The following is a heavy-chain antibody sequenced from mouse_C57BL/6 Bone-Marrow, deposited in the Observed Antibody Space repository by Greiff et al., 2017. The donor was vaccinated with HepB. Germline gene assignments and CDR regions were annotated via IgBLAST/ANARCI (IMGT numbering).Heavy chain of an antibody. CDR1: GFNIKDDY. D-gene: IGHD3-3*01. J-gene: IGHJ2*01. V-gene: IGHV14-4*01. CDR2: IDPENGDT. CDR3: TRGWFDY. Sequence: DVKLVESGAELVRPGASVKLSCTASGFNIKDDYMHWVKQRPEQGLEWIGWIDPENGDTEYASKFQGKATITADTSSNTAYLQLSSLTSEDTAVYYCTRGWFDYWGQGTTLTVSS.